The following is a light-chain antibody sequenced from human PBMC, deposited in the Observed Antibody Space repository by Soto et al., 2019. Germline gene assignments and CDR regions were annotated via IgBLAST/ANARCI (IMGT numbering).Light chain of an antibody. V-gene: IGKV1-12*01. CDR3: QQLNSYPIN. J-gene: IGKJ5*01. Sequence: DIQMTQSPSSLSASVGDRVTITCRASERINTYLAWYQQQPGKAPKLLIYAASTLQSGVPSRFSGSGSGTDFTLTISSLQPEDFATYYCQQLNSYPINFGQGTRLEIK. CDR2: AAS. CDR1: ERINTY.